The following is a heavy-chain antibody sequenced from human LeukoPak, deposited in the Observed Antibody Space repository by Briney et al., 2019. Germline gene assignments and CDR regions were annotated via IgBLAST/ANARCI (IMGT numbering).Heavy chain of an antibody. Sequence: PGGSLRLSCVASGFTFDTFWMNWVRQAPGKGPEWVASIKSDGSEKYYVDSVKGRFTISRDNAENALYLQMNSLRAEDTAVYFCRKGLYDDSAWDEGTLVTVSS. CDR2: IKSDGSEK. V-gene: IGHV3-7*01. D-gene: IGHD4-17*01. CDR1: GFTFDTFW. J-gene: IGHJ5*02. CDR3: RKGLYDDSA.